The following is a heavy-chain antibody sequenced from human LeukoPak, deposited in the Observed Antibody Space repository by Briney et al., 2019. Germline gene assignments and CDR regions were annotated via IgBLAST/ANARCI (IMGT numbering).Heavy chain of an antibody. D-gene: IGHD3-22*01. CDR2: IRSKANSYAT. CDR1: GFTFSGSA. J-gene: IGHJ4*02. CDR3: IAYYYDSSGSLRVY. Sequence: PGRSLRLSCAASGFTFSGSAMHWVRQASGKGLEWVGRIRSKANSYATAYAASVKGRFTISRDDSNNTAYLQMNSLKTEDTAVYYCIAYYYDSSGSLRVYWGQGTLVTVSS. V-gene: IGHV3-73*01.